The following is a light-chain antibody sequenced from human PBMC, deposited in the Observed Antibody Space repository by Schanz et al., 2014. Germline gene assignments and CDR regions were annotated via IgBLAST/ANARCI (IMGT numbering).Light chain of an antibody. Sequence: EVVLTQSPATLSLFPGERATLSCRASQSVSSSYLAWYQQKPGQAPRLLIYGASSRATGIPARFSGSGSGTEFTLTISSLLSEDFAVYYCQQYNNWPPPFTFGPGTKVDIK. CDR1: QSVSSSY. J-gene: IGKJ3*01. V-gene: IGKV3D-7*01. CDR3: QQYNNWPPPFT. CDR2: GAS.